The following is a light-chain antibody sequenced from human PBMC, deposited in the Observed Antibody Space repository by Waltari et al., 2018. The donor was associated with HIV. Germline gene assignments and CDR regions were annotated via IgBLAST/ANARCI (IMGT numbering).Light chain of an antibody. CDR3: SAYTSTSTLLL. Sequence: QSALTQPASVSGSPGQSITISCTGSSIDFGGFIYVSWYQQHPGKAPKLIIYDVTSRPSGVTNRFSGSKSGNAASLTISGLQAEDEADYYCSAYTSTSTLLLFGGGTKLTVL. CDR2: DVT. J-gene: IGLJ2*01. V-gene: IGLV2-14*03. CDR1: SIDFGGFIY.